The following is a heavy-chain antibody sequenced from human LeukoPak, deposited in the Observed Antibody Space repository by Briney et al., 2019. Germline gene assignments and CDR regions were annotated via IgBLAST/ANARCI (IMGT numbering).Heavy chain of an antibody. D-gene: IGHD1-26*01. CDR3: ARVFRSGSYPLGN. CDR2: INHSGST. CDR1: GESFSGYY. Sequence: SETLSLTCAVYGESFSGYYWTWIRQPPGKGLEWIGEINHSGSTNYNPSLKSRVTISVDTSKNQFSLKLSSVTAADTAVYYCARVFRSGSYPLGNWGQGTLVTVSS. J-gene: IGHJ4*02. V-gene: IGHV4-34*01.